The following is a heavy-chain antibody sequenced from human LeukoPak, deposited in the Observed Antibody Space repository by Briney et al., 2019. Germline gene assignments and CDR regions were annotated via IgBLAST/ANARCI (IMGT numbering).Heavy chain of an antibody. V-gene: IGHV4-39*07. CDR1: VGSISSSSYY. Sequence: PSETLSLTCTVSVGSISSSSYYWGWIRQPPGKGLEWIGSIYYSGSTYYNPSLKSRVTISVDTSKNQFSLKLSSVTAADTAVYYCARDVFSGSYFYYGGQGTLATVSS. D-gene: IGHD1-26*01. CDR2: IYYSGST. CDR3: ARDVFSGSYFYY. J-gene: IGHJ4*02.